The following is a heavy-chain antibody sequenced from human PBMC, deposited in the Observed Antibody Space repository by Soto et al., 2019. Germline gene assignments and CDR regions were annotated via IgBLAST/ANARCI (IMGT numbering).Heavy chain of an antibody. CDR3: AKAHGSGSYYNGEGDFDY. CDR1: GFTFSSYA. V-gene: IGHV3-23*01. D-gene: IGHD3-10*01. Sequence: GGSLRLSCAASGFTFSSYAMSWVRQAPGKGLEWVSAISGSGGSTYYADSVKGRFTISRDNSKNTLYLQMNSLRAEDTAVYYCAKAHGSGSYYNGEGDFDYWGQGTLVTVSS. CDR2: ISGSGGST. J-gene: IGHJ4*02.